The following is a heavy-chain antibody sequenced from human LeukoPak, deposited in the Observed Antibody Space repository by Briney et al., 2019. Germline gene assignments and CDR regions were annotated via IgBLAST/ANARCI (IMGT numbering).Heavy chain of an antibody. J-gene: IGHJ4*02. V-gene: IGHV3-7*03. CDR1: GFTFSSYW. Sequence: GGSLRLSCAASGFTFSSYWMSWVRQAPGKGLEWVANIKQDGGETYYVDSVKGRFTISRDNAKNSLYLQMNSLRAEDTAVYYCARSRGRTSWYYYDSSGYYLDYWGQGSLVTVSS. CDR3: ARSRGRTSWYYYDSSGYYLDY. CDR2: IKQDGGET. D-gene: IGHD3-22*01.